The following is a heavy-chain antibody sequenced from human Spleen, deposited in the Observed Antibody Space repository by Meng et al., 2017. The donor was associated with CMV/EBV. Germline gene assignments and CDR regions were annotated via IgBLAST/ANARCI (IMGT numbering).Heavy chain of an antibody. D-gene: IGHD3-3*01. CDR1: GYTFTSYG. Sequence: ASVKVSCKASGYTFTSYGISWVRQAPGQGLEWMGWISAYNGNTNYAQKLQGRVTMTTDTSTSTAYMELRSLRSDDTAVYYCARGPLPYDFWSGYSLPYGMDVWGQGTTVTVSS. CDR3: ARGPLPYDFWSGYSLPYGMDV. J-gene: IGHJ6*02. V-gene: IGHV1-18*01. CDR2: ISAYNGNT.